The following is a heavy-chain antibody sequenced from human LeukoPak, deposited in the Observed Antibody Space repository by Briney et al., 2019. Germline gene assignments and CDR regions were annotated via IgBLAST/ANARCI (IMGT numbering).Heavy chain of an antibody. V-gene: IGHV3-13*01. CDR3: ARAGGYCSGGSCYPGAHWYFDL. Sequence: GGSLRLSCAASGFTFSSYDMHWVRQATGKGLEWVSAIGTAGDTHYPGSVKGRFTISRENAKNSLYLQMNSLRAGDTAVYYCARAGGYCSGGSCYPGAHWYFDLWGRGTLVTVSS. CDR1: GFTFSSYD. CDR2: IGTAGDT. D-gene: IGHD2-15*01. J-gene: IGHJ2*01.